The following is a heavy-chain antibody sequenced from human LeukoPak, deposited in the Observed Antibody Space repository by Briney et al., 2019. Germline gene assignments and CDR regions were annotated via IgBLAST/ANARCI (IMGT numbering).Heavy chain of an antibody. D-gene: IGHD2-2*03. Sequence: PGGSLRLSCAASGFTFSSYSMYWVRQAPGKGLEWVSSISSSSSYIYYADSVEGRFTISRDNAKNSLYLQMNSLRAEDTAVYYCARVGGYCSSTSCYEVPNWFDPWGQGTLVTVSS. CDR1: GFTFSSYS. V-gene: IGHV3-21*01. CDR3: ARVGGYCSSTSCYEVPNWFDP. CDR2: ISSSSSYI. J-gene: IGHJ5*02.